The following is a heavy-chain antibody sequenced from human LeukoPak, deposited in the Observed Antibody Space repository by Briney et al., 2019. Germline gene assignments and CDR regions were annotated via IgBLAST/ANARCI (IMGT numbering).Heavy chain of an antibody. CDR3: ARITIFGGDNWFDA. CDR2: IIPILGIA. CDR1: GGTFSSYT. J-gene: IGHJ5*02. D-gene: IGHD3-3*01. Sequence: SVKVSCKASGGTFSSYTISWVRQAPGQGLEWMGRIIPILGIANYAQKFQGRVTITADKSTSTAYMELSSLRSEDTAVYYCARITIFGGDNWFDAWGQRTLVTASS. V-gene: IGHV1-69*02.